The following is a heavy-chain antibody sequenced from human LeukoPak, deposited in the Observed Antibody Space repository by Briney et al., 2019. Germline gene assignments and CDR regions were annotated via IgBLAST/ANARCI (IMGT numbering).Heavy chain of an antibody. CDR3: ARHVWLQPFDY. V-gene: IGHV4-59*08. CDR1: GGSISSYY. J-gene: IGHJ4*02. D-gene: IGHD3-9*01. CDR2: IYYTGST. Sequence: PSETLSLTCTLAGGSISSYYWSWIRQPPGKALEWIGYIYYTGSTNYNPSLKSRVTISVDTSKNQFSLKLSSVAAADTAVYYCARHVWLQPFDYWGQGTLVTVSS.